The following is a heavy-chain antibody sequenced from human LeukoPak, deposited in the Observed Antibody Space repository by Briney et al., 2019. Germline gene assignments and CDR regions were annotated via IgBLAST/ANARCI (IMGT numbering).Heavy chain of an antibody. J-gene: IGHJ4*02. D-gene: IGHD5-24*01. Sequence: GGSLRLSCAASGFTFSNNAMNWLRQAPGKGLEWVSGISPSGDIKYYVDSVKGRFTVSRDNSKNTLYLQINSLRDEDTAVYYCAKDDAWLQYNDWGQGTLVTVSS. CDR3: AKDDAWLQYND. CDR2: ISPSGDIK. V-gene: IGHV3-23*01. CDR1: GFTFSNNA.